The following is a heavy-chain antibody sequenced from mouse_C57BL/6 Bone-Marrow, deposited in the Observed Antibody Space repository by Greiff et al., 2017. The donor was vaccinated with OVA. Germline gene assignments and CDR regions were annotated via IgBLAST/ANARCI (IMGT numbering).Heavy chain of an antibody. CDR1: GFNIKDDY. J-gene: IGHJ1*03. V-gene: IGHV14-4*01. CDR2: IDPENGDT. D-gene: IGHD1-1*01. CDR3: TTWGTTVYFDV. Sequence: DVQLQESGAELVRPGASVKLSCTASGFNIKDDYMHWVKQRPEQGLEWIGWIDPENGDTEYASKFQGKATITADTSSNTAYLQLSSLTSEDTAVYYCTTWGTTVYFDVWGTGTTVTVSS.